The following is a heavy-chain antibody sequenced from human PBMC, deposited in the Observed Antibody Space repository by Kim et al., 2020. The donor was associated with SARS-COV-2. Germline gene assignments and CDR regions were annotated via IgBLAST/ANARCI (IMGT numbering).Heavy chain of an antibody. J-gene: IGHJ4*02. D-gene: IGHD3-9*01. CDR2: IYYSGST. V-gene: IGHV4-39*01. CDR3: AKGLRYFDWLSPFDY. CDR1: GGSISSSSYY. Sequence: SETLSLTCTVSGGSISSSSYYWGWIRQPPGKGLEWIGSIYYSGSTYYNPSLKSRVTISVDTSKNQFSLKLSSVTAADTAVYYCAKGLRYFDWLSPFDYWGQGTLVTVSS.